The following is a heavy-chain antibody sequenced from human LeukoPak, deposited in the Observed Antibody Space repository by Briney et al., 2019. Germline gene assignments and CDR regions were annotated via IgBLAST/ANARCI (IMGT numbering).Heavy chain of an antibody. CDR2: INPNSGGT. CDR1: GYTFTGYY. V-gene: IGHV1-2*02. J-gene: IGHJ4*02. Sequence: ASVKVSCKASGYTFTGYYMHWVRQAPGQGHEWMGRINPNSGGTNYAQKFQGRVTMTRDTSISTAFMELSRLRSDDTAVYYCAIRALDYDTSGYLLDYWGQGTLVTISS. D-gene: IGHD3-22*01. CDR3: AIRALDYDTSGYLLDY.